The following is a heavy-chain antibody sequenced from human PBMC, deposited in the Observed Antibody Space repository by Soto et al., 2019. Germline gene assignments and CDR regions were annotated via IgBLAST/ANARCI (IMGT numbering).Heavy chain of an antibody. CDR2: IYYSGST. CDR3: AKEKGSPWSFFAS. V-gene: IGHV4-59*12. D-gene: IGHD6-13*01. Sequence: KTSETLSLTCTVSGGSISSYYWSWIRQPPGKGLEWIGYIYYSGSTNYNPSLKSRVTISVDTSKNQLSLKLSSVTAADTAVYYCAKEKGSPWSFFASGGRGPPVPVSP. J-gene: IGHJ4*02. CDR1: GGSISSYY.